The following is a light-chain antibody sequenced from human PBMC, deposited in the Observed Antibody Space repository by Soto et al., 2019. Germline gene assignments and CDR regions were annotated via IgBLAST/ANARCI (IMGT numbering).Light chain of an antibody. CDR1: SSNVGGYND. CDR3: SSFAGSVSPVL. CDR2: EDT. V-gene: IGLV2-8*01. J-gene: IGLJ2*01. Sequence: QSALTQPPSASGSLGQSVTISCTGTSSNVGGYNDVSWHQQHPGKAPKVMIYEDTKRPPGVPDRFSGSKSGNSASLAVSGLQAEDEADYYCSSFAGSVSPVLLGGGTKLTVL.